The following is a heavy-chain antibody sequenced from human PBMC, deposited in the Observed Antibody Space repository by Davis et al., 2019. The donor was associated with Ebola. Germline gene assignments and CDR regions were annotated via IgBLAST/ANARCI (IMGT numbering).Heavy chain of an antibody. J-gene: IGHJ5*02. CDR1: GFTFSSYA. CDR3: AIDREYRYWFDP. D-gene: IGHD2-2*01. Sequence: GESLKISCAASGFTFSSYAMSWVRQAPGKGLEWVSAISGSGGSTYYADSVKGRFTISRDNSKNTLYLQMNSLRAEDTAVYYCAIDREYRYWFDPWGQGTLVTVSS. CDR2: ISGSGGST. V-gene: IGHV3-23*01.